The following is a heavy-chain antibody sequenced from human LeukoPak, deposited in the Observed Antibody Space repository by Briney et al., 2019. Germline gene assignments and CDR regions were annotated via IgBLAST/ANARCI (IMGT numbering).Heavy chain of an antibody. J-gene: IGHJ4*02. CDR3: APGLEYGLLDY. V-gene: IGHV1-24*01. CDR1: GYSLSELT. D-gene: IGHD4-17*01. CDR2: FDPGMAET. Sequence: ASVKVSCKVSGYSLSELTMHWVRHAPGKGLEWMGGFDPGMAETIYAEKFQGRITMTEDTSTDTAYMELSSLRSEDTAVYYCAPGLEYGLLDYWGQGTLVTVSS.